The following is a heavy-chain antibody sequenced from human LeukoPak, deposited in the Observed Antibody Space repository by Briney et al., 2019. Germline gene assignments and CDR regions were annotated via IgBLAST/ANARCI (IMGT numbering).Heavy chain of an antibody. V-gene: IGHV1-18*03. CDR2: ISGYNGNT. D-gene: IGHD5-12*01. CDR1: SYSFNRYG. Sequence: GASVKVSCKASSYSFNRYGISWVRQAPGQGLEWMGWISGYNGNTNYAQKFLGRVSMTADTSTSTAYMELRSLTSDDMAVYYCARSGRGTYYYFDLWGQGTLVTVSS. J-gene: IGHJ4*02. CDR3: ARSGRGTYYYFDL.